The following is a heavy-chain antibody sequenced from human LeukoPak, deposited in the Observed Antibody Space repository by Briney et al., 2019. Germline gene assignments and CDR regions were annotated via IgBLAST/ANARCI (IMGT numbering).Heavy chain of an antibody. D-gene: IGHD3-10*02. Sequence: ASVKVSCKVSGYTLTEVSMHWVRQAPGKGLEWMGRFDPEDGETIYAQKFQGRVTMTEDTSTDTAYMELSSLRAEDTAVYYCAELGITMIGGVWGKGTTVTISS. V-gene: IGHV1-24*01. CDR3: AELGITMIGGV. CDR2: FDPEDGET. J-gene: IGHJ6*04. CDR1: GYTLTEVS.